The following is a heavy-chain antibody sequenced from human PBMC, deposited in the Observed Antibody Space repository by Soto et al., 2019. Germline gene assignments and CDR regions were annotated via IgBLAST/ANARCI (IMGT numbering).Heavy chain of an antibody. D-gene: IGHD3-9*01. J-gene: IGHJ4*02. V-gene: IGHV4-39*01. CDR1: GGSISSSYYY. Sequence: PSETLSLTCTVSGGSISSSYYYWGWIRQPPGKGLEWIGSIYYSGNTYYNPSLKSRVTMSVDTSKNQFSLKLSSVTAADTAVFYCVRLPLFYDILTGYNPLLPDYWGQGTLVTVSS. CDR3: VRLPLFYDILTGYNPLLPDY. CDR2: IYYSGNT.